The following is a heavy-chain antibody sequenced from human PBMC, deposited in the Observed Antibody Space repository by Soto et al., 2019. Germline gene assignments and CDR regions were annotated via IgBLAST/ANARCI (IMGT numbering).Heavy chain of an antibody. Sequence: EVQVLESGGGLIQPGGSLRLSCAFSGLTFSRYAASWVRQAPGKGLEWVSGIDTSGHNTYYADSVKGRFTISRDNSDNTLFLQMNNLRAEDTAIYYCAKAVGEYLYFFNNWGQGTQVTVSS. CDR3: AKAVGEYLYFFNN. D-gene: IGHD3-10*01. CDR2: IDTSGHNT. CDR1: GLTFSRYA. V-gene: IGHV3-23*01. J-gene: IGHJ4*02.